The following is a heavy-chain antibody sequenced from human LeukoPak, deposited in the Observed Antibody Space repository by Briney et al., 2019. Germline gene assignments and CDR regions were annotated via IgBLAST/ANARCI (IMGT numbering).Heavy chain of an antibody. D-gene: IGHD5-18*01. V-gene: IGHV1-46*01. J-gene: IGHJ2*01. Sequence: ASVKVSCKASGYTFTSYYMHWVRQAPGQGLEWMGIINPSGGSTSYAQKFQGRVTMTWDTSTSTVYMELSSLRSQDTAVYYCAREADTAMVLRYFDLWGRGTLVTVSS. CDR1: GYTFTSYY. CDR2: INPSGGST. CDR3: AREADTAMVLRYFDL.